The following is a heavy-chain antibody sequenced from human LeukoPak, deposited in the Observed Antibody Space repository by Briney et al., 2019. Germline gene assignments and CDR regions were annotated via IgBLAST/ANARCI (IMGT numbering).Heavy chain of an antibody. CDR2: IKQDGSDK. CDR3: ARGEGLGTTNGGYYFAY. J-gene: IGHJ4*02. CDR1: GFTFSDYY. Sequence: PGGSLRLSCAASGFTFSDYYMSWIRQAPGKGLEWVANIKQDGSDKYYVDSVKGRFTISRDNAKYSLYLQMNTLRAEDTAVYYCARGEGLGTTNGGYYFAYWGQGSLVIVSS. V-gene: IGHV3-7*01. D-gene: IGHD1-26*01.